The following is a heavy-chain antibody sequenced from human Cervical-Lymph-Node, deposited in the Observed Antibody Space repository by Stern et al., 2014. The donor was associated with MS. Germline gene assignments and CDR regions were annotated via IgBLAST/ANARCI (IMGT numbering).Heavy chain of an antibody. CDR2: IILIFGTV. J-gene: IGHJ5*02. CDR3: ARGPRSQSGGSSWFDP. V-gene: IGHV1-69*01. CDR1: GGTLSNYA. Sequence: VQLVESGAEVKKPGSSVKVSCKASGGTLSNYAISWVRQAPGQGLEWMGGIILIFGTVNYAQKFQGRVTITADESTSTAYMELSSLRSEDTAVYYCARGPRSQSGGSSWFDPWGQGTLVTVSS. D-gene: IGHD1-26*01.